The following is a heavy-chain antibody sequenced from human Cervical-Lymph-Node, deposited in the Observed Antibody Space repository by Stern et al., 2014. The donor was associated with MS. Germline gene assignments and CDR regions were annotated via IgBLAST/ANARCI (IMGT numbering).Heavy chain of an antibody. J-gene: IGHJ4*02. Sequence: QLVQSGAEVKKPGASVKVSCKASGYTFTGYYMHWVRQAPGQGLEWMGRINPNSGGTNYAQKFQGRVTMTRDTSISTAYMELSRLRSDDTAVYYCARVPKRQLVTFWPYFDYWGQGTLVTVSS. CDR1: GYTFTGYY. CDR2: INPNSGGT. D-gene: IGHD6-13*01. CDR3: ARVPKRQLVTFWPYFDY. V-gene: IGHV1-2*06.